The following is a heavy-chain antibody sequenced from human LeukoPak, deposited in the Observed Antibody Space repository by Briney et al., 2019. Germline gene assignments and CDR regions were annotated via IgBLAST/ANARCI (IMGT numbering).Heavy chain of an antibody. V-gene: IGHV3-30*18. CDR3: AKDSSGSYLYYYYYYGMGV. J-gene: IGHJ6*02. Sequence: GGSLRLSCAASGFTFTSYSMSWVRQAPGKGLEWVAVISYDGSNKYYADSVKGRFTISRDNSKNTLYLQMNSLRAEDTAVYYCAKDSSGSYLYYYYYYGMGVWGQGTTVTVSS. CDR2: ISYDGSNK. CDR1: GFTFTSYS. D-gene: IGHD1-26*01.